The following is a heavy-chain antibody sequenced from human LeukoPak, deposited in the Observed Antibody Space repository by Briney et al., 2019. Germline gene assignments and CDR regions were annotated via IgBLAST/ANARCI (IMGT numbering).Heavy chain of an antibody. V-gene: IGHV4-59*01. J-gene: IGHJ3*02. Sequence: SETLSLTCTVSGDSISSYYWSWIRQPPGKGLEWIGYIYYGGSTNYNPSLKSRVTISVDTSKNQFSLKLSSVTAADTAVYYCARNELRDDAFDIWGQGTMVTVSS. D-gene: IGHD1-26*01. CDR3: ARNELRDDAFDI. CDR1: GDSISSYY. CDR2: IYYGGST.